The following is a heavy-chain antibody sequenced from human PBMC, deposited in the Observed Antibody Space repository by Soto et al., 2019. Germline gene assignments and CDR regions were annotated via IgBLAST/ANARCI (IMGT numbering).Heavy chain of an antibody. CDR2: IVPNDGTV. J-gene: IGHJ4*02. CDR3: AMRDPLGFLRYFDN. CDR1: GGTLSSFINYP. V-gene: IGHV1-69*01. D-gene: IGHD3-10*01. Sequence: QMQLVQSGAEVKKPGSSVKVSCKASGGTLSSFINYPINWVRQAPGQGLEWMGGIVPNDGTVNYAQKFQGRVTLTEDQATGTAYMELSSLRSEDTALYYCAMRDPLGFLRYFDNWGQGTLVTVSS.